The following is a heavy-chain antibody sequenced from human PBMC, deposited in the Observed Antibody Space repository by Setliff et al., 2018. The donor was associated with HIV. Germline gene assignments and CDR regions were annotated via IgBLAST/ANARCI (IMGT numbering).Heavy chain of an antibody. V-gene: IGHV1-8*02. CDR1: GYTFTSYG. Sequence: ASVKVSCKASGYTFTSYGISWVRQATGQGLEWMGWMNPNSGNTGYAQKFQGRVTMTRDTSISTAYMELNNLKFEDTAVHYCARARRDSYDRGRRNHYYIDVWGKGTTVTVS. J-gene: IGHJ6*03. CDR2: MNPNSGNT. CDR3: ARARRDSYDRGRRNHYYIDV. D-gene: IGHD3-22*01.